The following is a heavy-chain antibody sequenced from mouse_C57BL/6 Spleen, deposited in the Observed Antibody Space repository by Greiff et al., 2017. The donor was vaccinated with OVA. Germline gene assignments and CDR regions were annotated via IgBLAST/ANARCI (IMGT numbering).Heavy chain of an antibody. CDR3: AEWEVTTVYNYAMDY. CDR1: GYTFTDYY. V-gene: IGHV1-26*01. J-gene: IGHJ4*01. D-gene: IGHD2-2*01. Sequence: VQLQQSAPELVKPGASVKISCKASGYTFTDYYMNWVKQSHGKSLEWIGDINPNNGGTSYNQKFKGKATLTVDKSSSTAYMELRSLTSEDSTGYNSAEWEVTTVYNYAMDYWGQGTSVTVSS. CDR2: INPNNGGT.